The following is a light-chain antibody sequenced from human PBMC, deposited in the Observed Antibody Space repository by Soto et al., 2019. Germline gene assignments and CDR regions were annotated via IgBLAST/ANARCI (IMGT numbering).Light chain of an antibody. Sequence: EVVFTQSPSTLSLSPGEGAALSFRARQSVSSYLAWYQQTPGQAPRLLIYDASNRATGIPARFSGSGSGKDFTLTISSLEPEDFAVYYCQQRSNWPPWTFGQGTKVDIK. V-gene: IGKV3-11*01. CDR2: DAS. CDR3: QQRSNWPPWT. J-gene: IGKJ1*01. CDR1: QSVSSY.